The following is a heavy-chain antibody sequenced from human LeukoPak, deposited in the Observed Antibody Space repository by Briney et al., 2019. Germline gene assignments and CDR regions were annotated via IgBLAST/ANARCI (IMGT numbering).Heavy chain of an antibody. CDR1: GFTVSSNY. D-gene: IGHD3-3*01. V-gene: IGHV3-53*01. CDR2: IYSGGST. J-gene: IGHJ4*02. CDR3: ARETRITIFGVVRGYFDY. Sequence: PGGSLRLSCAASGFTVSSNYMSWVRQAPGKGLEWVSVIYSGGSTYYADSVKGRFTISRDNSKNTLYLQMNSLRAEDTAVYYCARETRITIFGVVRGYFDYWGQGTLVTVSS.